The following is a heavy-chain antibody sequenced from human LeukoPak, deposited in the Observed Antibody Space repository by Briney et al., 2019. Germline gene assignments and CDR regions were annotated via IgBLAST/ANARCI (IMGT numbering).Heavy chain of an antibody. Sequence: SETLSLTCAVYGGSFSGYYWSWIRQPPGKGLEWIGEINHSGSTNYNPSLKSRVTISVDTSKNQFSLKLSSVTAADTAVYYCARDGIQLWLLGSYYYYGMDVWGQGTTVTVSS. D-gene: IGHD5-18*01. CDR2: INHSGST. J-gene: IGHJ6*02. CDR3: ARDGIQLWLLGSYYYYGMDV. CDR1: GGSFSGYY. V-gene: IGHV4-34*01.